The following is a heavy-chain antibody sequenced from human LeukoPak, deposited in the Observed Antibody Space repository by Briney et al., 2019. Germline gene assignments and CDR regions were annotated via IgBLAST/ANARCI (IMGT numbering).Heavy chain of an antibody. D-gene: IGHD2-2*01. CDR2: IYTSGST. V-gene: IGHV4-4*09. J-gene: IGHJ5*02. CDR1: GGSISSYY. CDR3: ARLRWRTEHQLLPENWFDP. Sequence: SETLSLTCTVSGGSISSYYWSWIRQPPGKGLEWIGYIYTSGSTNYNPSLKSRVTISVDTSKNQFSLKLSSVTAADTAVYYCARLRWRTEHQLLPENWFDPWGQGTLVTVSS.